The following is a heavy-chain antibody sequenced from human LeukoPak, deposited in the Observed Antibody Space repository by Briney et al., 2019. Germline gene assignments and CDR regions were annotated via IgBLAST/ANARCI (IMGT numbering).Heavy chain of an antibody. J-gene: IGHJ4*02. Sequence: GGSLRLSCAASGFTLNKYAMHWVRQAPGQGLESVAVISSDGREEFYPDSVKGRFTISRDTSKNTLYLQMNILRVEDTAVYYCARDGQLDFWGQGTLVTVSS. CDR1: GFTLNKYA. CDR2: ISSDGREE. D-gene: IGHD6-6*01. CDR3: ARDGQLDF. V-gene: IGHV3-30*04.